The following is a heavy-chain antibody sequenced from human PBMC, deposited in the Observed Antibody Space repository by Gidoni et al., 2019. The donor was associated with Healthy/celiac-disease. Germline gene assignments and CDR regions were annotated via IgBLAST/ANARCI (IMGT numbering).Heavy chain of an antibody. D-gene: IGHD1-1*01. CDR2: IYHSGST. CDR1: GYSISSGYY. J-gene: IGHJ4*02. V-gene: IGHV4-38-2*01. CDR3: ASRTGTSFDY. Sequence: QVQLQESGPGLVKPSETLSLTCAVSGYSISSGYYWGWIRQPPGQGLEWIGSIYHSGSTYYNPSLKSRVTISVDTSKNQFSLKLSSVTAADTAVYYCASRTGTSFDYWGQGTLVTVSS.